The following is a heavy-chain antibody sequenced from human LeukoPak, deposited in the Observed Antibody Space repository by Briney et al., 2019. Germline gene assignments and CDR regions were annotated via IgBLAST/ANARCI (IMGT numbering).Heavy chain of an antibody. Sequence: GGSLRLSCAASGFTFSSFGMHWVRQAPGKRLEWVAVISYDGTNKYYAEFVKGRFIMSRDNSKNTLYLQMNSLRAEDTAVYYCAKDPSTVTTGVFDIWGRGTMVSVSS. CDR1: GFTFSSFG. CDR2: ISYDGTNK. D-gene: IGHD4-17*01. J-gene: IGHJ3*02. CDR3: AKDPSTVTTGVFDI. V-gene: IGHV3-30*18.